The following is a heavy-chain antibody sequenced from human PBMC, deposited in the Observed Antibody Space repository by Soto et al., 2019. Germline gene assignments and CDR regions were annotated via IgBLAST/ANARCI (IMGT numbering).Heavy chain of an antibody. CDR2: IYYSGST. J-gene: IGHJ4*02. Sequence: QVQLQESGPGLVKPSQTLSLTCTVSGGSISSGGYYWSWIRQHPGKGLEWIGYIYYSGSTYYNPYLTSRVTISVDTSKNQFSLKLSSVTAADTAVYYGARGGGLMHLFDYWGQGTLFTVSS. V-gene: IGHV4-31*03. D-gene: IGHD3-16*01. CDR3: ARGGGLMHLFDY. CDR1: GGSISSGGYY.